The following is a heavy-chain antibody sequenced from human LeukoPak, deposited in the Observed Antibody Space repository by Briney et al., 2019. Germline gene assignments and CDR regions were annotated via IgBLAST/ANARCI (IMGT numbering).Heavy chain of an antibody. Sequence: GGSLRLSCAASGFTFDDYAMHWVRQAPGKGLEWVSGISWNSGNIDYADSVKGRFTISRDNSKNTLYLQMNSLRAEDTAVYYCARDPEWLLLRGAYYYYYYMDVWGKGTTVTVSS. CDR1: GFTFDDYA. CDR2: ISWNSGNI. CDR3: ARDPEWLLLRGAYYYYYYMDV. D-gene: IGHD3-22*01. V-gene: IGHV3-9*01. J-gene: IGHJ6*03.